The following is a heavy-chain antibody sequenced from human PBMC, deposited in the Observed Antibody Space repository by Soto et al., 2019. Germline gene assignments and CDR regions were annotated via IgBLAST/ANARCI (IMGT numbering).Heavy chain of an antibody. D-gene: IGHD3-16*01. J-gene: IGHJ6*02. CDR3: AREGLRFDYYYGMDV. Sequence: QVQLVESGGGVVQPGRSLRLSCAASGFTFSSYGMHWVRQAPGKGLEWVAVIWYDGSNKYYADSVKGRFTISRDNSKNTLSLQMNSLRAEDTAVYYCAREGLRFDYYYGMDVWGQGTTVTVSS. V-gene: IGHV3-33*01. CDR2: IWYDGSNK. CDR1: GFTFSSYG.